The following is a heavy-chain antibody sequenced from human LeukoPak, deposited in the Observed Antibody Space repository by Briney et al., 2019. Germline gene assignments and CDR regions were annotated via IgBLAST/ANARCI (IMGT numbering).Heavy chain of an antibody. CDR1: GFTFSNYA. V-gene: IGHV3-23*01. CDR3: VKDSVVVAGLVNYFDY. Sequence: GRSLRLSCAASGFTFSNYAMSWVRQAPGKGLEWVSAISGSGGDTFYTDSVKGRFTISRDSPRNTLYLQMKGLRAEDTAVYYCVKDSVVVAGLVNYFDYWGQGTLVTVSS. D-gene: IGHD6-19*01. CDR2: ISGSGGDT. J-gene: IGHJ4*02.